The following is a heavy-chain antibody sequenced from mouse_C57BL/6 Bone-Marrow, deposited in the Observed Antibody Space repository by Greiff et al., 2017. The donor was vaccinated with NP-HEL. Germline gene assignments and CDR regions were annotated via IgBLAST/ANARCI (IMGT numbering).Heavy chain of an antibody. J-gene: IGHJ4*01. CDR3: YGGRFAMDY. CDR2: FDPSNSYT. CDR1: GYTFTSYW. Sequence: QVQLKQPGAELVKPGASVKLSCKASGYTFTSYWMQWVKQRPGQGLEWIGEFDPSNSYTNYNQKFKGKATLTVDKSSSTAYMQLSSLTSEDSAVYYCYGGRFAMDYWGQGTSVTVSS. V-gene: IGHV1-50*01. D-gene: IGHD1-1*01.